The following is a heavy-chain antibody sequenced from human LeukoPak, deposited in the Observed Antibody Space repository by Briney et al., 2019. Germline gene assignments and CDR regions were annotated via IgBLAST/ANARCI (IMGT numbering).Heavy chain of an antibody. Sequence: GGSLRLSCAASGFTFSNSAMSWVRQAPGKGLEWVSTLSGSGITTYYADSVKGRFTISRDNSKNTLYLQMNSLRAEDTAVYYCAKDTYYDILTGYYTFDYWGQGTLVTVSS. CDR1: GFTFSNSA. V-gene: IGHV3-23*01. J-gene: IGHJ4*02. CDR2: LSGSGITT. D-gene: IGHD3-9*01. CDR3: AKDTYYDILTGYYTFDY.